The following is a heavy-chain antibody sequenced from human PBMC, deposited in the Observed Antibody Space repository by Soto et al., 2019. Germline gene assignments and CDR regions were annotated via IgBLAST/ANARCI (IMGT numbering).Heavy chain of an antibody. Sequence: QPGGALRLSCVVTGLNFDDFAMHWVRQAPGKGLEWVSGITWNSRVLAYADSVKGRFTISRDNARNSLYLQMDSLRDEDTALYYCAKGRYDFWSPYYFDSWGQGTLVTVSS. CDR3: AKGRYDFWSPYYFDS. CDR1: GLNFDDFA. CDR2: ITWNSRVL. J-gene: IGHJ4*02. D-gene: IGHD3-3*01. V-gene: IGHV3-9*01.